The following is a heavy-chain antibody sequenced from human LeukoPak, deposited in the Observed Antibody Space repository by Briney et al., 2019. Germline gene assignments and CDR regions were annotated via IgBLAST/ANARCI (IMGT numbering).Heavy chain of an antibody. CDR2: ISAYNGNT. CDR1: GYTFTSYG. Sequence: ASVKVSCKASGYTFTSYGISWVRQAPGQGLEWMGWISAYNGNTNYAQKLQGRVTMTTDTSTSTAYMELRSLRSDDTAVYYCARFKALPCYYYGMDVWGQGTTVTVSS. V-gene: IGHV1-18*01. CDR3: ARFKALPCYYYGMDV. J-gene: IGHJ6*02.